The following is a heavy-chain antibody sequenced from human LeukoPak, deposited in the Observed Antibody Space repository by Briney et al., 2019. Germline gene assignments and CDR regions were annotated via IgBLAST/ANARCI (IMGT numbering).Heavy chain of an antibody. CDR3: AKDLSGSPGYYYGMDV. V-gene: IGHV3-23*01. CDR2: IRGSGGST. CDR1: GFTFSSYA. J-gene: IGHJ6*02. Sequence: GGSLRLSCAASGFTFSSYAMSWVRQAPGKGLEWVSTIRGSGGSTYYADSVKGRFTISRDNSKNTLYLQMNSLRAEDTAVYYCAKDLSGSPGYYYGMDVWGQGTTVTVSS. D-gene: IGHD3-10*01.